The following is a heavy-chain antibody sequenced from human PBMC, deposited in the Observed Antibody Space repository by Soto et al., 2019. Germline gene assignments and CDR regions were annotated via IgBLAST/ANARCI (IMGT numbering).Heavy chain of an antibody. CDR2: ISGSGGST. CDR3: ATANCGGDCYQYYFDY. J-gene: IGHJ4*02. D-gene: IGHD2-21*02. Sequence: EVQLLESGGGLVQPGGSLRLSCAASGFTFSSYAMSWVRQAPGKGLEWVSAISGSGGSTYYADSVKGRFTISRDNSKNALYLQMNSLRAEDTAVYYCATANCGGDCYQYYFDYWGQGTLVTVSS. V-gene: IGHV3-23*01. CDR1: GFTFSSYA.